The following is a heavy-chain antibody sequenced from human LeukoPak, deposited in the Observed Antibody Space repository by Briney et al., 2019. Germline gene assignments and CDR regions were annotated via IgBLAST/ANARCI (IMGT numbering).Heavy chain of an antibody. J-gene: IGHJ4*02. D-gene: IGHD3-3*01. Sequence: GGSLRLSCAASGFTFSSYAMSWVRQAPGKGLEWVSAISGSGGSTYYTDSVKGRFTISRDNSKNTLYLQMNSLRAEDTAVYYCAKVSPLGLRFLEWLGYWGQGTLVTVSS. V-gene: IGHV3-23*01. CDR1: GFTFSSYA. CDR3: AKVSPLGLRFLEWLGY. CDR2: ISGSGGST.